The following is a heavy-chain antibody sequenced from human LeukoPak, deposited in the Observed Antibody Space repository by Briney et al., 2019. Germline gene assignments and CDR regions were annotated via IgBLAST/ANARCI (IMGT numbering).Heavy chain of an antibody. V-gene: IGHV3-23*01. D-gene: IGHD1-26*01. CDR3: AIVGATTGGY. CDR1: GFTFSTYA. Sequence: GGSLRLSCAASGFTFSTYAMSWVRQAPGKRLEWVSAISGSGGSTYYADSVKGRFTISRDNSKNTLYLQLNSLRAEDTAVYYCAIVGATTGGYWGQGTLVIVSS. J-gene: IGHJ4*02. CDR2: ISGSGGST.